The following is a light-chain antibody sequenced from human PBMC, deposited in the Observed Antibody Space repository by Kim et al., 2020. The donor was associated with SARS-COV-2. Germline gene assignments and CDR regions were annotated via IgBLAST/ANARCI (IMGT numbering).Light chain of an antibody. J-gene: IGLJ2*01. CDR3: QAWDSSTVV. CDR1: KLGDKY. CDR2: QDS. Sequence: SYELTQPPSVSVSPGQTASITCSGDKLGDKYACWYQQKPGQSPVLVIYQDSKRPSGIPERFSGSNSGNTATLTISGTQAMVEADYYCQAWDSSTVVFCG. V-gene: IGLV3-1*01.